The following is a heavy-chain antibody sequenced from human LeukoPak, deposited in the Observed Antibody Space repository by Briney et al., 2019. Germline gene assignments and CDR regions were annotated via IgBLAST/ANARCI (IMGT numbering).Heavy chain of an antibody. CDR1: GGSFSDYH. V-gene: IGHV4-59*08. J-gene: IGHJ5*02. D-gene: IGHD6-6*01. CDR3: ARLVAAHGWYWFDP. CDR2: IYYSGST. Sequence: SETLSLTCAVYGGSFSDYHWSWIRQPPGKGLEWIGYIYYSGSTNYNPSLKSRVTISVDTSKNQFSLKLSSVTAADTAVYYCARLVAAHGWYWFDPWGQGTLVTVSS.